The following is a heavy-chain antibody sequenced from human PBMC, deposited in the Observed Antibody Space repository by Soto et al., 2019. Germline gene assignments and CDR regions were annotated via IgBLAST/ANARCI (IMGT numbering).Heavy chain of an antibody. J-gene: IGHJ4*02. Sequence: ASVKVSCKASGYTFSIYYLHWVLQAPGQGLEWMGIINPSDGSTTYAQKFQGRVTMTRDTSTSTVYMELSSLRSEDTAMYYCARKETSGNARLVDFEEWGTGTRVTLTS. CDR2: INPSDGST. V-gene: IGHV1-46*03. D-gene: IGHD5-12*01. CDR1: GYTFSIYY. CDR3: ARKETSGNARLVDFEE.